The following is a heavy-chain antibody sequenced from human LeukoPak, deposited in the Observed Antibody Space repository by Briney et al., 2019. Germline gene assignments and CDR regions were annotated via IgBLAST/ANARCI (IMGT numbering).Heavy chain of an antibody. J-gene: IGHJ4*02. Sequence: ASVKVSCKASGYTFTSYDINWVRQATGQGLEWMGWMNPNSGNTGYAQKFQGRVTTTRNTSISTAYMELSSLRSEDTAVYYCARGGYSGYDYYFDYWGQGTLVTVSS. CDR2: MNPNSGNT. D-gene: IGHD5-12*01. V-gene: IGHV1-8*01. CDR1: GYTFTSYD. CDR3: ARGGYSGYDYYFDY.